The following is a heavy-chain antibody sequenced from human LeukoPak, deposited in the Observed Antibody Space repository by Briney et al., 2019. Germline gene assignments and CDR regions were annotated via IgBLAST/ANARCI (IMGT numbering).Heavy chain of an antibody. V-gene: IGHV3-48*03. J-gene: IGHJ6*03. CDR3: ARDLPFSTGMDV. CDR2: ISTGGSTI. CDR1: GFTFSTCE. Sequence: GGSLRLSCSASGFTFSTCEMNWVRQAPGKGLEWLSFISTGGSTIYYADSVEGRFTISRNNAKKSLYLQMNSLTVEDTAVYYCARDLPFSTGMDVWGKGTTVTVS.